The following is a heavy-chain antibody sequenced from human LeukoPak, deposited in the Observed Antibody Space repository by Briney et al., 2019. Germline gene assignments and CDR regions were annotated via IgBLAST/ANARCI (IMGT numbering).Heavy chain of an antibody. D-gene: IGHD3-3*01. Sequence: GGSLRLSCAASGFTFSSYGMHWVRQAQGKGLEWVAHISYDGSNKYYVDSVKGQFTISRDNSKKTLYLEMNSLRAEDAAVYYCAKVAGYYDSWGAFDIWGQGTMVTVSS. CDR3: AKVAGYYDSWGAFDI. V-gene: IGHV3-30*18. J-gene: IGHJ3*02. CDR1: GFTFSSYG. CDR2: ISYDGSNK.